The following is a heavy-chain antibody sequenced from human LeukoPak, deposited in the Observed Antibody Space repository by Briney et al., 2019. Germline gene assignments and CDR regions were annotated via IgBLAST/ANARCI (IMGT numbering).Heavy chain of an antibody. CDR3: ARVPLTTVTGNAFDI. CDR1: GGSFSGYY. D-gene: IGHD4-17*01. V-gene: IGHV4-34*01. J-gene: IGHJ3*02. Sequence: PSETLSLTCAVYGGSFSGYYWSWIRQPPGKGLEWVGEINHSGSTNYNPSLKSRVTISVDTSKNQFSLKLSSVTAADTAVYYCARVPLTTVTGNAFDIWGQGTMVTVSS. CDR2: INHSGST.